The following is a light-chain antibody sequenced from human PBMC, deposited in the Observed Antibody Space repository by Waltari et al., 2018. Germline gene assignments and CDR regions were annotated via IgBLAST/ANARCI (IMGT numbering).Light chain of an antibody. CDR3: QVWNGGNDHDFV. Sequence: SYVVTQSPSVSVAPGTTAKISCGGDNIRSSSVHWYQQKAGQAPVLVVYDDRDRPSGVPERFSGSNSGNTATLTISRVEAGDEADYYCQVWNGGNDHDFVFGSGT. V-gene: IGLV3-21*03. CDR1: NIRSSS. CDR2: DDR. J-gene: IGLJ1*01.